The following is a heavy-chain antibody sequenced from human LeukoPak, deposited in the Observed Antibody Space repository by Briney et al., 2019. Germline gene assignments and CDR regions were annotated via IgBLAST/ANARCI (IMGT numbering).Heavy chain of an antibody. CDR1: GGSISSFY. CDR2: IYYTGST. D-gene: IGHD2-15*01. V-gene: IGHV4-59*12. Sequence: PSETLSLTCTVSGGSISSFYWSWIRQPPGKGLEWIGYIYYTGSTNYNPSLKSRVTISIDTSKNQFSLKLSSVTAADTAVYYCANTGYCSGGSCLYYFDYWGQGTLVTVSS. J-gene: IGHJ4*02. CDR3: ANTGYCSGGSCLYYFDY.